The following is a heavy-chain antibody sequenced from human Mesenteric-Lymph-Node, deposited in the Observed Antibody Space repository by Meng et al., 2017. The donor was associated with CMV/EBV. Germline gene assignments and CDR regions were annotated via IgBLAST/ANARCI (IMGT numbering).Heavy chain of an antibody. CDR2: VYYSGDT. V-gene: IGHV4-61*01. D-gene: IGHD1-26*01. J-gene: IGHJ4*02. CDR3: ARDLGGSYLYSFDY. Sequence: GVSVRSGNYYWSWIRQSPGKGLEWIGYVYYSGDTNYNPSLWSRVTLSVDTSKNQFFLNLSSVTAADTAVYYCARDLGGSYLYSFDYWGQGTLVTVSS. CDR1: GVSVRSGNYY.